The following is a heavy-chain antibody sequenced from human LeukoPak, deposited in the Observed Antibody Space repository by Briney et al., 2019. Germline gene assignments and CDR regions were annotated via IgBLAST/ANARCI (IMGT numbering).Heavy chain of an antibody. CDR1: GGTFSSYA. D-gene: IGHD4-11*01. J-gene: IGHJ6*03. CDR2: IIPIFGTA. CDR3: ARAAVTTYYYYYYMDV. Sequence: LVKVSCKASGGTFSSYAISWVRQAPGQGLEWMGGIIPIFGTANYAQKFQGRVTITADESTSTAYMELSSLRSEDTAVYYCARAAVTTYYYYYYMDVWGKGTTVTVSS. V-gene: IGHV1-69*01.